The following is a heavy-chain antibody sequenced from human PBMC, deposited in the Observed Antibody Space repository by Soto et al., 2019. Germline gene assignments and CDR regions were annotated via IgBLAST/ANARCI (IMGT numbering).Heavy chain of an antibody. D-gene: IGHD2-8*01. J-gene: IGHJ4*02. CDR3: ARDRQYEPLPY. Sequence: QVQLVQSGTEVKKPGASVKVSCKASGYTFAYYRITWVRQAPGQPLEWMGWVSANNRVTNYAQKFQDRVTMTADTSTSTAYMELKSLSSDDTAMYFCARDRQYEPLPYWGQGTLVIV. CDR1: GYTFAYYR. CDR2: VSANNRVT. V-gene: IGHV1-18*01.